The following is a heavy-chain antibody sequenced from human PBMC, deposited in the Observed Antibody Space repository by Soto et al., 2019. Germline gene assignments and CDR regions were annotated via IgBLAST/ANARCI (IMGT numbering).Heavy chain of an antibody. V-gene: IGHV1-58*01. Sequence: QMQLVQCGPEVKKPGTSVKVSCKASGFTFTSSAVQWVRQARGQRLEWIGWIVVGSGNTNYAQKFQERVTITRDMSTSTAYMELSSLRSEDTAVYYCAAESPGGNHLDAFDIWGQGTMVTVSS. CDR3: AAESPGGNHLDAFDI. CDR2: IVVGSGNT. D-gene: IGHD2-8*02. CDR1: GFTFTSSA. J-gene: IGHJ3*02.